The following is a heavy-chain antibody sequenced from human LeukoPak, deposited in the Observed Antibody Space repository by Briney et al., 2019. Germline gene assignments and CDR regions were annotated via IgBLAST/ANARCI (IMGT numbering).Heavy chain of an antibody. D-gene: IGHD3-3*01. V-gene: IGHV1-69*05. Sequence: SVKVSCKASGGTFSSYAISWVRQAPGQGLEWMGGIIPIFGTANYAQKLQGRVTMTTDTSTSTAYMELRSLRSDDTAVYYCARSRFLEWFAYYYYMDVWGKGTTVTVSS. CDR2: IIPIFGTA. J-gene: IGHJ6*03. CDR3: ARSRFLEWFAYYYYMDV. CDR1: GGTFSSYA.